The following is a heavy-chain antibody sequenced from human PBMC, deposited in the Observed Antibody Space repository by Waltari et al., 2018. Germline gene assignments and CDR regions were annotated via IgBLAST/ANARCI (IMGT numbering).Heavy chain of an antibody. Sequence: VQLVESGGGLVTPGGSLRLSCAAPGLTLSSLSMNWVRQAPGKGLEWVSSISSSSSYIYYADSVKGRFTISRDNAKNSLYLQMNSLRAEDTAVYYCARGRGNSDYWGQGTLVTVSS. D-gene: IGHD2-21*02. J-gene: IGHJ4*02. CDR2: ISSSSSYI. V-gene: IGHV3-21*01. CDR1: GLTLSSLS. CDR3: ARGRGNSDY.